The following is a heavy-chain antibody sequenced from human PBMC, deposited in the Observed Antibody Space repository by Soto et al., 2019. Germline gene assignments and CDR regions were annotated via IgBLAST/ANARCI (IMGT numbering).Heavy chain of an antibody. CDR3: ARGLLEAYGSGSYGAFDI. V-gene: IGHV1-18*01. Sequence: ASVKVSCKASGYTFTSYGISWVRQAPGQGLEWMGWISAYNGNTNYAQKLQGRVTMTTDTSTSTAYMELRSLRSDDTAVYYRARGLLEAYGSGSYGAFDIWGQGTMVTVSS. CDR1: GYTFTSYG. J-gene: IGHJ3*02. D-gene: IGHD3-10*01. CDR2: ISAYNGNT.